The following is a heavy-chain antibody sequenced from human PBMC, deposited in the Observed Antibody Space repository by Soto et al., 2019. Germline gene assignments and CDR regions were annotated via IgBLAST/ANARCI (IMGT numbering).Heavy chain of an antibody. CDR1: GCSISSGCYY. CDR2: IYYSGST. V-gene: IGHV4-31*03. Sequence: QVQLQESGPGLVKPSQTLSLTCTVSGCSISSGCYYWSWIRQHPRKGLEWIGYIYYSGSTYDNPSLKSRVTMSVDTSKNQSSMKLPSVTAADTAVSYCARSVLPWGQGTLVTVSS. CDR3: ARSVLP. J-gene: IGHJ5*02.